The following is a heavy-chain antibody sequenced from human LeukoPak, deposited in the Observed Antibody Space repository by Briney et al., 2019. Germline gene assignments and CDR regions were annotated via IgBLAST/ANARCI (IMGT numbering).Heavy chain of an antibody. D-gene: IGHD3-10*01. CDR2: IYSGGST. Sequence: PGGSLRLSCAASGFTVSSNYMSWVRHAPGKGLEWVAVIYSGGSTYYADSVKGRFTISRDNSKNTLYLQMNSLRAEDTAVYYCARVEPNYYGSGSYLDYWGQGTLVTVSS. J-gene: IGHJ4*02. CDR1: GFTVSSNY. CDR3: ARVEPNYYGSGSYLDY. V-gene: IGHV3-66*01.